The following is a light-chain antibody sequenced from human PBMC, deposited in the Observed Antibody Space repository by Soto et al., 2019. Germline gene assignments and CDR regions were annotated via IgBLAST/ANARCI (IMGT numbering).Light chain of an antibody. CDR1: QSIGSN. J-gene: IGKJ3*01. CDR3: QQYNKWPLFT. CDR2: GAS. Sequence: ETVLTQSPATFSVSPGERATLSCRASQSIGSNLAWYQQRPGQPPRLLIYGASTRATGVPARFSGSGSGTEFTLTINSLQSEDFAIYYCQQYNKWPLFTFGPGTKVDIK. V-gene: IGKV3-15*01.